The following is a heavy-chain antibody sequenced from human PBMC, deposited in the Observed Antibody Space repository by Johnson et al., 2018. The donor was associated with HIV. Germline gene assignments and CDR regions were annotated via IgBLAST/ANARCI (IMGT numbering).Heavy chain of an antibody. D-gene: IGHD4-17*01. CDR2: IWYDGSNK. J-gene: IGHJ3*02. Sequence: QMQLVESGGGVVQPGRSLRLSCAASGFTFSSYGMHWVRQAPGKGLEWVAVIWYDGSNKYYADSVKGRFTISRDNSKNTLYLQMNSLRVEDTAVYYCAKGADYADYEGASDIWGQGTGVTVSS. CDR1: GFTFSSYG. V-gene: IGHV3-33*06. CDR3: AKGADYADYEGASDI.